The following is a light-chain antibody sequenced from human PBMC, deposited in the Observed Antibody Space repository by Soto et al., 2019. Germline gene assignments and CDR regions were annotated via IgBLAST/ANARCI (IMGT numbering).Light chain of an antibody. CDR1: QGLLNSNGYNY. CDR2: LGS. CDR3: MQALQSPIT. Sequence: DIVMTQSHISLPVTPGETASISCRSTQGLLNSNGYNYLDWYLQKPGQSPQLLISLGSNRASGVPDRFSGSGSGTDFTLKISRVEEEDVGVYYCMQALQSPITFGQGTRLEIK. V-gene: IGKV2-28*01. J-gene: IGKJ5*01.